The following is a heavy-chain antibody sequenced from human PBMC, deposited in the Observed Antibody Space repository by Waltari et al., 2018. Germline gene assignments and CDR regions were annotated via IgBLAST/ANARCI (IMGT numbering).Heavy chain of an antibody. CDR1: GFTFSSYS. Sequence: EVQLVESGGGLVQPGGSLRLSCAASGFTFSSYSMNWVRQAPGKGLEWVSYIYYADSVKGRFTISRDNAKNSLYLQMNSLRAEDTAGYYCARVSPWELGVDYWGQGTLVTVSS. CDR3: ARVSPWELGVDY. CDR2: I. V-gene: IGHV3-48*04. J-gene: IGHJ4*02. D-gene: IGHD1-26*01.